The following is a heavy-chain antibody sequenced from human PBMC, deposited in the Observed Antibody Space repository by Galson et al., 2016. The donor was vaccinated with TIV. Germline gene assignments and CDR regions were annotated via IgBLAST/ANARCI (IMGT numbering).Heavy chain of an antibody. CDR3: TGPAGKNGASCYATCETLDI. D-gene: IGHD2-2*01. V-gene: IGHV4-61*02. Sequence: TLSLTCTVSGGSISSGSYFWSWIRQPAGNGLEWIGRIYANGNTHYSPSLRRRVTVSVDTSKNQFFLQLNSVTPEDTAVYYCTGPAGKNGASCYATCETLDIWGQGTMVTVSS. CDR2: IYANGNT. CDR1: GGSISSGSYF. J-gene: IGHJ3*02.